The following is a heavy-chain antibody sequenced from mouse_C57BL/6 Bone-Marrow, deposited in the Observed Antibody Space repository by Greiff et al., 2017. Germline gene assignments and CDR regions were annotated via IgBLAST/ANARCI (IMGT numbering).Heavy chain of an antibody. V-gene: IGHV1-84*01. CDR3: AIEGAIYYDYHWCFDV. Sequence: LVESGPELVKPGASVKISCKASGYTFTDYYINWVKQRPGQGLEWIGWIYPGSGNTKYNEKFKGKATLTVDTSSSTAYMQLSSLTSEDSAVYFCAIEGAIYYDYHWCFDVWGTGTTVTVSS. D-gene: IGHD2-4*01. CDR1: GYTFTDYY. CDR2: IYPGSGNT. J-gene: IGHJ1*03.